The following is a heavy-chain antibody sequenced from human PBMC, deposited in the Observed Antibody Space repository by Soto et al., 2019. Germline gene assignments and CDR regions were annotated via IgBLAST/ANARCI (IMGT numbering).Heavy chain of an antibody. CDR1: GFALSHYA. Sequence: PGGSLRLSCVASGFALSHYAMHWVRQAPGKGLQWVAAISHDGGREYSADSVKGRFTISRDNSKNTLFLQMSSLRPEDTAVYFCARTDYYDSSAYSLDFWGQGTLVTVSS. CDR2: ISHDGGRE. CDR3: ARTDYYDSSAYSLDF. V-gene: IGHV3-30-3*01. J-gene: IGHJ4*02. D-gene: IGHD3-22*01.